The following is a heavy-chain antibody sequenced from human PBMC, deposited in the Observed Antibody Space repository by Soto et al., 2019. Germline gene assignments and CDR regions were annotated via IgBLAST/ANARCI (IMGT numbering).Heavy chain of an antibody. J-gene: IGHJ5*02. CDR2: IYYSGST. V-gene: IGHV4-59*01. CDR3: ARKGDDNDYLSWFEP. CDR1: GGSIINYY. D-gene: IGHD3-16*01. Sequence: QVRLQESGPGQVEPSEILSLTCTVSGGSIINYYWTWIRQPPGKGLEWIGYIYYSGSTNYNPSLKRRVTISVDTSKNQFYLKLSSVTAADTAMYYCARKGDDNDYLSWFEPWGQGPLVTVAA.